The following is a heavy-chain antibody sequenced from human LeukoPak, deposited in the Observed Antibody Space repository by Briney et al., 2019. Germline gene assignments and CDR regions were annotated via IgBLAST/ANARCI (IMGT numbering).Heavy chain of an antibody. CDR2: INHSGST. J-gene: IGHJ4*02. D-gene: IGHD6-13*01. Sequence: PSETLSLTCAVYGGSFSGYYWSRIRQPPGKGLEWIGEINHSGSTNYNPSLKSRVTISVDTSKNQFSLKLSSVTAADTAVYYCARGRLPGIAAAGKKFDYWGQGTLVTVSS. CDR3: ARGRLPGIAAAGKKFDY. CDR1: GGSFSGYY. V-gene: IGHV4-34*01.